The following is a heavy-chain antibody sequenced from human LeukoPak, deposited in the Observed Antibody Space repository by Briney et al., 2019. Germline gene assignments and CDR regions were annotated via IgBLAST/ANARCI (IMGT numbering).Heavy chain of an antibody. D-gene: IGHD5-12*01. V-gene: IGHV1-69*13. Sequence: ASVKVSCRASGYTFTSYAISWVRQAPGQGLEWMGGIIPIFGTANYAQKFQGRVTITADESTSTAYMELSSLRSEDTAVYYCARLATSGYSGYDTAMYYFDYWGQGTLVTVSS. CDR1: GYTFTSYA. CDR2: IIPIFGTA. J-gene: IGHJ4*02. CDR3: ARLATSGYSGYDTAMYYFDY.